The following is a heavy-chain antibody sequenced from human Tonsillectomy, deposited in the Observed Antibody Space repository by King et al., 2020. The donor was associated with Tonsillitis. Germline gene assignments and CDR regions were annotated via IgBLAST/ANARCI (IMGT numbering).Heavy chain of an antibody. Sequence: QLQESGPGLVKPSQTLSLTCTVSGCSISSNSFYWNWILQPAGKGLEWIGRIYSSGSTNYNPSLKSRVIMSVDTSKNQFSLNLSSVTAADTAVYYCARGSMHWFDPWGQGTLVTVSS. J-gene: IGHJ5*02. CDR1: GCSISSNSFY. CDR2: IYSSGST. CDR3: ARGSMHWFDP. D-gene: IGHD2/OR15-2a*01. V-gene: IGHV4-61*02.